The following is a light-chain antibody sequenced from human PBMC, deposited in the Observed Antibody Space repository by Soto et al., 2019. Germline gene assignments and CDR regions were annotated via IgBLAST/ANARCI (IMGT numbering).Light chain of an antibody. V-gene: IGKV3-20*01. CDR1: QSVSSSY. CDR2: GAS. Sequence: EIVLTQSPGTLSLSPGERATLSCRASQSVSSSYLAWYQQKPGQSPRLLIFGASSRATGIPDRFSGSGSGTDFALTISRLEPEDFAVYYSQQYVSSPFMYTFGQGTKLEIK. CDR3: QQYVSSPFMYT. J-gene: IGKJ2*01.